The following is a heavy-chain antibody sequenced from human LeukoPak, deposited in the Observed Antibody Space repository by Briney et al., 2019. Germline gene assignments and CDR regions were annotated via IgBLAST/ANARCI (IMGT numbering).Heavy chain of an antibody. Sequence: GGSLRLSCAASGFTFSSYDIHWVRQATGKGLEWVSAIGTAGDPYYPGSVKGRFTISRENARNSLYLQMNSLRAGDTAVYYCARGPPGYYGMDVWGKGTTVTVSS. CDR1: GFTFSSYD. CDR2: IGTAGDP. V-gene: IGHV3-13*05. J-gene: IGHJ6*04. CDR3: ARGPPGYYGMDV.